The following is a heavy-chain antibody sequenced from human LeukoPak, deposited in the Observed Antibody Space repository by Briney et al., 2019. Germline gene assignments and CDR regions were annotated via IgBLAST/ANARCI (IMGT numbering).Heavy chain of an antibody. V-gene: IGHV4-4*09. CDR3: ARHSRFLEWLSYYYMDV. CDR1: GGSISSYY. Sequence: SETLSLTCTVSGGSISSYYWSWIRQPPGKGLEWIGYIYTSGCTNYNPSLKSRVTISVDTSKNQFSLKLSSVTAADTAVYYCARHSRFLEWLSYYYMDVWGKGTTVTVSS. CDR2: IYTSGCT. D-gene: IGHD3-3*01. J-gene: IGHJ6*03.